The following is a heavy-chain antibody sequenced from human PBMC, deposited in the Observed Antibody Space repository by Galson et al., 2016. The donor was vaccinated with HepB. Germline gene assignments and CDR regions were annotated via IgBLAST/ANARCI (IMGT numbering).Heavy chain of an antibody. Sequence: ETLSLTCAVSGGSISTNNWWNWVRQTPGKGLEWIGEVYHNGNTNYNPSLQSRVTMSVDKSRNQFSLNLYSVTAADTAVYHCARLGGKGLYSAYEYYYYYYMDVWGRGTTVTVSS. CDR1: GGSISTNNW. CDR2: VYHNGNT. CDR3: ARLGGKGLYSAYEYYYYYYMDV. J-gene: IGHJ6*03. V-gene: IGHV4-4*02. D-gene: IGHD5-12*01.